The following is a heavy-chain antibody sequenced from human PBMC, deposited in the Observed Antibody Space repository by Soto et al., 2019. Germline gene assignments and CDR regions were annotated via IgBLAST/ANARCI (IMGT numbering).Heavy chain of an antibody. CDR3: ARDGGISRKGSMDV. J-gene: IGHJ6*03. CDR2: IYYSGST. V-gene: IGHV4-39*07. CDR1: GGSISSSSYY. Sequence: SSETLSLTCTVSGGSISSSSYYWGWIRQPPGKGLEWIGSIYYSGSTYYNPSLKSRVTISVDTSKNQFSLKLSSVTAADTAVYYCARDGGISRKGSMDVWGKGTTVTVSS. D-gene: IGHD6-13*01.